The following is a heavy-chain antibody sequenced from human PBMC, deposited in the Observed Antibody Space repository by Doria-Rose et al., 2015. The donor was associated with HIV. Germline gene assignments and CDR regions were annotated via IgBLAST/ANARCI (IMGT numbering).Heavy chain of an antibody. CDR1: GVSLSSPGMG. CDR2: LVSDDER. Sequence: QVQLVQSGPVLVKPTETLTLTCTVSGVSLSSPGMGVGWIRQPPGKALEWLANLVSDDERSYKTSLKSRLTISRGTSKSQVVLTMTDMDPVDTATYYCARIKSSRWYHKYYIDFWGQGTLVIVSA. J-gene: IGHJ4*02. V-gene: IGHV2-26*01. D-gene: IGHD6-13*01. CDR3: ARIKSSRWYHKYYIDF.